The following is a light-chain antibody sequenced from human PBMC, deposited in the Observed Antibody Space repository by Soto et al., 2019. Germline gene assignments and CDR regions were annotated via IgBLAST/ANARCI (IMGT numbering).Light chain of an antibody. Sequence: DIQMTQSPSTLSASLVYRFTITCLASQSIINWLAWYQQRPGKAPNLLIYDASSLESGVPSRFSGSGSGTEFTLTISSLQPDDFATYYCQQYNSYSPLTFGGGTKVDI. V-gene: IGKV1-5*01. CDR2: DAS. CDR3: QQYNSYSPLT. J-gene: IGKJ4*01. CDR1: QSIINW.